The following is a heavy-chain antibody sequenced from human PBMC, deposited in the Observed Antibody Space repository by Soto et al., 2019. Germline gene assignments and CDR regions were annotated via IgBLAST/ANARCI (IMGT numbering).Heavy chain of an antibody. CDR1: GFTFSSYA. J-gene: IGHJ4*02. CDR2: ISGSGGST. Sequence: PGGSLRLSCAASGFTFSSYAMSWVRQAPGKGLEWVSAISGSGGSTYYADSVKGRFTISRDNSKNTLYLQMNSLRAEDTAVYYCAKVLNARGVLYYYDSSGYRGYFDYWGQGTLVTVSS. D-gene: IGHD3-22*01. V-gene: IGHV3-23*01. CDR3: AKVLNARGVLYYYDSSGYRGYFDY.